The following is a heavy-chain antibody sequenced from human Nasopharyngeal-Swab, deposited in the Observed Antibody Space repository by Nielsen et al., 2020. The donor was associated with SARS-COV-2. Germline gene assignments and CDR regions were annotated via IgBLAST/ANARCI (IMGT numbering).Heavy chain of an antibody. V-gene: IGHV3-74*01. CDR2: IDTDGTIT. Sequence: GGSLRLSCSASGFTFSIYAMHWVRQPPGKGLLWVSRIDTDGTITDYADSVKGRFTISRDNAKNTLYLQMNSLRAEDTAVYYCARDVGGRDNYWGQGALVTVSS. CDR3: ARDVGGRDNY. D-gene: IGHD2-15*01. CDR1: GFTFSIYA. J-gene: IGHJ4*02.